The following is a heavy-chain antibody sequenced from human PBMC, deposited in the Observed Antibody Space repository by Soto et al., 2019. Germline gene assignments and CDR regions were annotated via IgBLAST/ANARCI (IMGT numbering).Heavy chain of an antibody. CDR2: TYYRSKWYN. CDR3: AREVYCGSTSCYGVGWFDP. D-gene: IGHD2-2*01. CDR1: GDSVSSNSAA. J-gene: IGHJ5*02. Sequence: PSQTLSLTCAISGDSVSSNSAAWNWIRQSPSRGLEWLGRTYYRSKWYNDYAVSVKSRITINPDTSKNQFSLQLNSVTPEDTAVYYCAREVYCGSTSCYGVGWFDPWGQGTLVTVSS. V-gene: IGHV6-1*01.